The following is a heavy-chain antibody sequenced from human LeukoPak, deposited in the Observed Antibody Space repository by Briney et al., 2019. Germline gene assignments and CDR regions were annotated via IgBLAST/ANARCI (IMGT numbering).Heavy chain of an antibody. Sequence: RGSLRLSCAASGFTFSSYSMNWVRQAPGKGLEWVSSISSSSSYIYYADSVKGRFTISRDNAKNSLYLQMNSLRAEDTAVYYCARELGKAARPISYCYYGMDVWGQGTTVTVSS. J-gene: IGHJ6*02. V-gene: IGHV3-21*01. D-gene: IGHD6-6*01. CDR3: ARELGKAARPISYCYYGMDV. CDR1: GFTFSSYS. CDR2: ISSSSSYI.